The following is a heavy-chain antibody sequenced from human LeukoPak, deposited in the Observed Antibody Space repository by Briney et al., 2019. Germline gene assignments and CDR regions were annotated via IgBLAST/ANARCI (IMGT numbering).Heavy chain of an antibody. CDR3: ARDSMDYDILTGYYNGWFDP. J-gene: IGHJ5*02. CDR1: GYTFTGYY. D-gene: IGHD3-9*01. V-gene: IGHV1-2*02. Sequence: ASVKVSCKASGYTFTGYYMHWVRQAPGQGREWMGWINPNSGGTNYAQKFQGRVNMTRDTSISTAYMELSRLRSDDTAVYYYARDSMDYDILTGYYNGWFDPSGQGTLVTVSS. CDR2: INPNSGGT.